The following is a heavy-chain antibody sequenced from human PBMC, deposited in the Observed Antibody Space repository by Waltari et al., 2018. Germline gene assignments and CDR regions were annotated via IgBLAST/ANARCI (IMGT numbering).Heavy chain of an antibody. CDR1: GDTFSSYA. D-gene: IGHD4-17*01. Sequence: QVQLVQSAAAVKKPGSSVKVSCKASGDTFSSYAISWVRQAPGQGLGWREKSLPSFGTSTYAPKFPGRVTITADESTSTAYMELSSLRSEDPAVYYCARAAHDYGGNSGITLDYWGQGTLVTVSS. J-gene: IGHJ4*02. V-gene: IGHV1-69*15. CDR3: ARAAHDYGGNSGITLDY. CDR2: SLPSFGTS.